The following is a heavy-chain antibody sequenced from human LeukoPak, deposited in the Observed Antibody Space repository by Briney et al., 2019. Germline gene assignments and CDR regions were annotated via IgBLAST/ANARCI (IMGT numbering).Heavy chain of an antibody. CDR1: GGSISNYY. V-gene: IGHV4-4*07. J-gene: IGHJ6*03. CDR3: AREWRWPQSNTQDYYYMDV. CDR2: IYTSGST. Sequence: PSETLSLTCTVSGGSISNYYWSWIRQPAGKGLEWIGRIYTSGSTDYNPSLKSRVNISVDKSKSQFSLKVTSVTDADTAVYYCAREWRWPQSNTQDYYYMDVWGKGTTVTVSS. D-gene: IGHD5-24*01.